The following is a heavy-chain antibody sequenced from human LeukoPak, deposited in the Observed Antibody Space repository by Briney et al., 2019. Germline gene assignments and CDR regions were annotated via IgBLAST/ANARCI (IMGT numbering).Heavy chain of an antibody. V-gene: IGHV1-8*03. J-gene: IGHJ4*02. Sequence: ASVKVSCKASGYTFTSYDINWVRQATGQGLEWMGWMNPNSGNTGYAQKFQGRVTITRNTSISTAYMELSSLRSEDTAVYYCARDKYKFPGYCSGGSCYDFDYWGQGTLVTVSS. CDR1: GYTFTSYD. D-gene: IGHD2-15*01. CDR2: MNPNSGNT. CDR3: ARDKYKFPGYCSGGSCYDFDY.